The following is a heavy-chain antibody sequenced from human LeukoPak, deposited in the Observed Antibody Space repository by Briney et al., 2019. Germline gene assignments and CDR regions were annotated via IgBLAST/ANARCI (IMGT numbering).Heavy chain of an antibody. CDR3: ARAESYDSSGYTNSGAFDI. D-gene: IGHD3-22*01. J-gene: IGHJ3*02. Sequence: ASVKVSCKASEGTFSSYAISWVRQAPGQGLEWMGGIIPIFGTANYAQKFQGRVTITADESTSTAYMELSSLRSEDTAVYYCARAESYDSSGYTNSGAFDIWGQGTMVTVSS. V-gene: IGHV1-69*13. CDR2: IIPIFGTA. CDR1: EGTFSSYA.